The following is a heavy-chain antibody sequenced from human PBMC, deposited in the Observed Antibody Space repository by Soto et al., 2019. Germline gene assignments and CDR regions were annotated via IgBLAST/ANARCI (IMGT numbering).Heavy chain of an antibody. CDR3: ARDNRIGYCSGGSCYSWDYYYGMDV. D-gene: IGHD2-15*01. CDR1: GGSISSGGYY. CDR2: IYYSGST. V-gene: IGHV4-31*03. Sequence: KTSETLSLTCTVSGGSISSGGYYWSWIRQHPGKGLEWIGYIYYSGSTYYNPSLKSRVTISVDTSKNQFSLKLSSVTAADTAVYYCARDNRIGYCSGGSCYSWDYYYGMDVWGQGTTVTVSS. J-gene: IGHJ6*02.